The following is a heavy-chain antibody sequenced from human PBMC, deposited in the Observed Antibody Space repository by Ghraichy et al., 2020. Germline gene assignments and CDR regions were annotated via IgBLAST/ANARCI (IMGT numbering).Heavy chain of an antibody. D-gene: IGHD5-24*01. Sequence: GGSLRLSCAASGFTFSSYGMHWVRQAPGKGLQWVAVTSYDGSNEYFADSVKGRFSISRDNSKNALYLEMNSLTTEDTAVYYCAKSRGSHNNNGMDVWGQGTTVTVSS. CDR2: TSYDGSNE. J-gene: IGHJ6*02. V-gene: IGHV3-30*18. CDR3: AKSRGSHNNNGMDV. CDR1: GFTFSSYG.